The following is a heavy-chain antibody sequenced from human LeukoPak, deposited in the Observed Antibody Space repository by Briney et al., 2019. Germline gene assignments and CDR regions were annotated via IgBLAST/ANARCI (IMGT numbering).Heavy chain of an antibody. CDR3: ARGFSSSWVFDY. J-gene: IGHJ4*02. D-gene: IGHD6-13*01. CDR1: GFXFSSYG. CDR2: IWYDGSNT. V-gene: IGHV3-33*01. Sequence: GGSLRLSCAASGFXFSSYGMHWVRQAPGKGLEWVAIIWYDGSNTYYADSVKGRFTISRDNSKNTLYLQMNSLRAEDTAVYYCARGFSSSWVFDYWGQGTLVTVSS.